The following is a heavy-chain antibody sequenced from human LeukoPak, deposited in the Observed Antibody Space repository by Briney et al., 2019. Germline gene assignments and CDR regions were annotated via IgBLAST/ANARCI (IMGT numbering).Heavy chain of an antibody. Sequence: SETLSLTCIVSGGSISSSHYWGWLRQSPGKGLEWIGSIDHSGTTYYNPSLKSRLTISADTSRNHFSLGMTSVTATDTAVYYCARHWDRGVGVVMGFDYSGQGKLVTVST. J-gene: IGHJ4*02. CDR3: ARHWDRGVGVVMGFDY. D-gene: IGHD3-10*01. V-gene: IGHV4-39*01. CDR1: GGSISSSHY. CDR2: IDHSGTT.